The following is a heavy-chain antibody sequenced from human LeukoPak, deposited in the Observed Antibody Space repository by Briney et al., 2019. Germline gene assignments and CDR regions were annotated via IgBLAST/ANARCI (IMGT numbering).Heavy chain of an antibody. CDR3: TRDKAIQLWLWYFDY. D-gene: IGHD5-18*01. J-gene: IGHJ4*02. CDR1: GFTFSDYY. Sequence: GGSLRLSCAASGFTFSDYYMSWIRQAPGKGLEWVGFIRSKAYGGTTEYAASVKGRFTISRDDSKSIAYLQINSLKTEDTAVYYCTRDKAIQLWLWYFDYWGQGTLVTVSS. V-gene: IGHV3-49*03. CDR2: IRSKAYGGTT.